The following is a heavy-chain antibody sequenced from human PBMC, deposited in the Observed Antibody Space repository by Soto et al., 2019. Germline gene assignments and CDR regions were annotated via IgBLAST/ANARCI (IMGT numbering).Heavy chain of an antibody. J-gene: IGHJ4*02. CDR1: GGSISSGDYY. V-gene: IGHV4-61*08. D-gene: IGHD1-26*01. Sequence: SETLSLTCTVSGGSISSGDYYWSWIRRPPGKGLEWIGYIYYSGSTNYNPSLKSRVTMSVDTSKNQLSLKLSSVTAADTAVYFCARGMDGATTPFDYWGQGTLVTVS. CDR2: IYYSGST. CDR3: ARGMDGATTPFDY.